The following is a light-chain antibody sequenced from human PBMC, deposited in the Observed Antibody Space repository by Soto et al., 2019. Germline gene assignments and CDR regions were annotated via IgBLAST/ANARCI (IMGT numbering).Light chain of an antibody. Sequence: SVLTQPASVSGSPGQSITISFTGTSSDVGSYNFVSWYQQLPGKAPKLMIYEVSNRPSGVSNRFSGSKSGNTASLTISGLQAEDEADYYCSSYTTSSNYVFGSGTK. CDR2: EVS. J-gene: IGLJ1*01. CDR3: SSYTTSSNYV. CDR1: SSDVGSYNF. V-gene: IGLV2-14*01.